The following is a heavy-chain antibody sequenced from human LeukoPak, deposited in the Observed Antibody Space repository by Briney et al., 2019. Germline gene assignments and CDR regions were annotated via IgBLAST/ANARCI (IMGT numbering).Heavy chain of an antibody. V-gene: IGHV4-34*01. Sequence: PSETLTLTCAVYGGSCSGYYWSWIRQPPGKALEWIGEINHSGSTNYNPSLKSRVTISVDTSKNQFSLKLSSVTAADTAVYYCARPAGYPGLNYFDYWGQGTLVTVSS. CDR1: GGSCSGYY. D-gene: IGHD6-25*01. CDR2: INHSGST. J-gene: IGHJ4*02. CDR3: ARPAGYPGLNYFDY.